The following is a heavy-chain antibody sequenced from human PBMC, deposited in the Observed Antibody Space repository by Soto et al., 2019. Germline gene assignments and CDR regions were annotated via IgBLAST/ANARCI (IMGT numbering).Heavy chain of an antibody. Sequence: PSETLSLTYAVSGGSISSGGYSWSWIRQPPGKGLEWIGYIYHSGSTYYNPSLKSRVTISVDRSKNQFSLKLSSVTAADTAVYYYARSGVAGYYSNYFDYWGQETLVTVPQ. V-gene: IGHV4-30-2*01. D-gene: IGHD3-22*01. CDR2: IYHSGST. J-gene: IGHJ4*02. CDR3: ARSGVAGYYSNYFDY. CDR1: GGSISSGGYS.